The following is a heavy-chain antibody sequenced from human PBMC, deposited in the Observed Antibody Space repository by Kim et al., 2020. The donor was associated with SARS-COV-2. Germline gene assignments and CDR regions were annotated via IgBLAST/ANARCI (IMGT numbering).Heavy chain of an antibody. CDR3: ARALTEARITMVRGGGNWFDP. D-gene: IGHD3-10*01. CDR2: INPSGGST. Sequence: ASVKVSCKASGYTFTSYYMHWVRQAPGQGLEWMGIINPSGGSTSYAQKFQGRVTMTRDTSTSTVYMELSSLRSEDTAVYYCARALTEARITMVRGGGNWFDPWGQGTLVTVSS. CDR1: GYTFTSYY. V-gene: IGHV1-46*01. J-gene: IGHJ5*02.